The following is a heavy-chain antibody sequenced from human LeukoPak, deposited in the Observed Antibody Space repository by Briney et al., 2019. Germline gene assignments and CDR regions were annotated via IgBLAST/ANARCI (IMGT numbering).Heavy chain of an antibody. CDR3: ARGQGGYSYGHENYFDY. V-gene: IGHV3-23*01. D-gene: IGHD5-18*01. CDR1: GFTFSSYA. Sequence: GGSLRLSCAASGFTFSSYAMSWVRQAPGKGLEWVSAISGSGGITSYADSVKGRFTISRDNSKNTLYLQMNSLRAEDTAVYYCARGQGGYSYGHENYFDYWGQGTLVTVSS. J-gene: IGHJ4*02. CDR2: ISGSGGIT.